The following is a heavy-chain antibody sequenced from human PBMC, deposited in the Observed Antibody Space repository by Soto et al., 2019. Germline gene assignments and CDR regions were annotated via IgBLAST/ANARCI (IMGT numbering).Heavy chain of an antibody. CDR2: IWYGGSNE. Sequence: GGSLRLSCAASGFTVSSFGVHWVRQAPGKGLEWVAVIWYGGSNEYYADSVKGRFTISRDNSKNTLYLQMNSLRAEDTAVYYCARSIEMATIDYWGQGTLVTVSS. CDR3: ARSIEMATIDY. CDR1: GFTVSSFG. J-gene: IGHJ4*02. V-gene: IGHV3-33*01. D-gene: IGHD5-12*01.